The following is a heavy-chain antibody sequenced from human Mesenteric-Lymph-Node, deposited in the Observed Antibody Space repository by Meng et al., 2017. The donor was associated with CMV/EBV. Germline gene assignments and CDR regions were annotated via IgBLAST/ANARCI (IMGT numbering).Heavy chain of an antibody. CDR1: GFTFGNYE. V-gene: IGHV3-48*03. D-gene: IGHD6-6*01. CDR3: ARVTPRWRQLHQPSYGMDV. Sequence: GESLKISCVVSGFTFGNYEMNWVRQAPGKGLEWVSFISSSGAVTHYAGSVKGRFTISIDNAKNSLYLQMNSLRAEDTAVYYCARVTPRWRQLHQPSYGMDVWGQGTTVTVSS. J-gene: IGHJ6*02. CDR2: ISSSGAVT.